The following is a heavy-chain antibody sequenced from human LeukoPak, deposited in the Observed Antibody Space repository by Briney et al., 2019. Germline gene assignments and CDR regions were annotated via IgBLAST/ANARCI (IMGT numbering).Heavy chain of an antibody. CDR3: TTERDYYFHY. Sequence: PGGSLRLSCAASGFTFSNVWMSWVRQAPGKGLEWVARIYSKTDGGTTDYTAPVKGRFTISRDDSKNTLYLQMNSLKTEDTALYYCTTERDYYFHYWGQGSLVTVSS. CDR1: GFTFSNVW. J-gene: IGHJ4*02. CDR2: IYSKTDGGTT. V-gene: IGHV3-15*01. D-gene: IGHD5-24*01.